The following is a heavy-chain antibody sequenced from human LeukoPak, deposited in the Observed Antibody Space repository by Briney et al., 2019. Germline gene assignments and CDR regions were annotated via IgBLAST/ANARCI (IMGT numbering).Heavy chain of an antibody. CDR3: AGLAYCSSTSCYGFDP. Sequence: ASVKVSCKAPGCTFTSYDINWVRQATGQGLEWMGWMNPNSGNTGYAQKFQGRVTITRNTSISTAYMELSSLRSEDTAVYYCAGLAYCSSTSCYGFDPWGQGTLVTVSS. D-gene: IGHD2-2*01. J-gene: IGHJ5*02. CDR2: MNPNSGNT. V-gene: IGHV1-8*03. CDR1: GCTFTSYD.